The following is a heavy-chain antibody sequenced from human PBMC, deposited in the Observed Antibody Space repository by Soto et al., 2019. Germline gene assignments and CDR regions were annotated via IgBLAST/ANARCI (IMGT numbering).Heavy chain of an antibody. CDR2: IYWDDDK. CDR1: GFSLSTSGVG. V-gene: IGHV2-5*02. D-gene: IGHD3-22*01. J-gene: IGHJ4*02. Sequence: QITLKESGPTLVKPTQTLTLTCTFSGFSLSTSGVGVGWIRQPPGKALEWLALIYWDDDKRYSPSLKSRLTITKDTSKNQVVLTMTNMDPVDTATYYCARTYYYDNTGPYYFDYWGQGTLVTVSS. CDR3: ARTYYYDNTGPYYFDY.